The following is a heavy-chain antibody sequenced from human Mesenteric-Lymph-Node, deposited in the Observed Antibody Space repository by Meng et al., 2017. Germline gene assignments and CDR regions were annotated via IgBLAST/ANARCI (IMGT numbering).Heavy chain of an antibody. CDR1: GFTFSSYA. V-gene: IGHV3-23*01. CDR3: AKDTCASSCYYFDY. D-gene: IGHD2-15*01. J-gene: IGHJ4*02. CDR2: ISGSGAST. Sequence: GESLKISCAASGFTFSSYAMSWVRQAPGKGLEWVSGISGSGASTYYADSVKGRFTISRDNSKNTLYLQMNSLRAEDTAVYICAKDTCASSCYYFDYWGQGSLVTVSS.